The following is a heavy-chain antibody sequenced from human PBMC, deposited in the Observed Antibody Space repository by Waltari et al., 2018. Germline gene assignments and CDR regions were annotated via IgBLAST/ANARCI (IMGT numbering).Heavy chain of an antibody. CDR3: SRHEKAYYGMDV. CDR1: DGSISSYY. J-gene: IGHJ6*02. V-gene: IGHV4-4*07. CDR2: ISISGST. Sequence: QVQLQESGPGLVKPSETMSLTCTVSDGSISSYYWSWIRPPAGKGLEWIGHISISGSTNYHPSLKSRVTISVDKSKNQFSLKLSSVTAADTALYYCSRHEKAYYGMDVWGQGTTVTVSS.